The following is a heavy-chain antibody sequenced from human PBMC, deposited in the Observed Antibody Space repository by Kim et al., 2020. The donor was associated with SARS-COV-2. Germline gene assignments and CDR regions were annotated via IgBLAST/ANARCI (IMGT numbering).Heavy chain of an antibody. Sequence: GGSLRLSCAASGFNFHNYGMHWVRQAPGKGLEWVSGVNWNSTTIGYADSVKGRFTISRDNAKNFLYLQMNSLRPEDTALYYCVKHITSRGTAFDGYFDYWGQGTLVTVSA. CDR1: GFNFHNYG. D-gene: IGHD2-21*02. J-gene: IGHJ4*02. CDR2: VNWNSTTI. V-gene: IGHV3-9*01. CDR3: VKHITSRGTAFDGYFDY.